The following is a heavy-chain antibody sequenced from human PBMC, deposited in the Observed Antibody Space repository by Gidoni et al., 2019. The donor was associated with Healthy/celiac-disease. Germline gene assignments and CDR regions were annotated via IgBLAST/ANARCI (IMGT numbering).Heavy chain of an antibody. D-gene: IGHD3-22*01. CDR2: ISSSSSYI. J-gene: IGHJ3*02. CDR3: ARDYDSSGYYYSGAFDI. Sequence: EVQLVASGGGLVKPGGSLRLSCAASGFTFSSYSMNWVRQAPGKGLEWFSSISSSSSYIYYADSVKGRFTISRDNAKNSLYLQMNSLRAEDTAVYYCARDYDSSGYYYSGAFDIWGQGTMVTVSS. V-gene: IGHV3-21*01. CDR1: GFTFSSYS.